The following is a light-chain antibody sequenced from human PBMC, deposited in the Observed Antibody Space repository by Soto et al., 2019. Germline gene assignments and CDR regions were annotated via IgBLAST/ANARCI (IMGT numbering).Light chain of an antibody. CDR1: QSISSW. CDR3: QQTLSFPPT. J-gene: IGKJ1*01. CDR2: DAY. V-gene: IGKV1-5*01. Sequence: DIQMTQSPATLPASVGDRVTITCRASQSISSWLAWYQQKPGKAPKLLIYDAYSLESGVTSRFSGSGSGTDFTLTISSLQPEDFATYYCQQTLSFPPTVGQVTQVEIK.